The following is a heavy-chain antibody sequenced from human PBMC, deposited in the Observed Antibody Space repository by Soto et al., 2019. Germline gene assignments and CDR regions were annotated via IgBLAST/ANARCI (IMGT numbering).Heavy chain of an antibody. CDR3: AHSENIVPSSSFDY. CDR2: IYLNDDK. D-gene: IGHD2-21*01. J-gene: IGHJ4*02. Sequence: SGPTLVKPTQTLTLTCTFSGFSLSTSGVGVGWIRQPPGKALEWLALIYLNDDKRYSPSVKSRLTITKDTSKNQVVLTMTNLDPVDTATYYCAHSENIVPSSSFDYWGQGTLVTVS. CDR1: GFSLSTSGVG. V-gene: IGHV2-5*01.